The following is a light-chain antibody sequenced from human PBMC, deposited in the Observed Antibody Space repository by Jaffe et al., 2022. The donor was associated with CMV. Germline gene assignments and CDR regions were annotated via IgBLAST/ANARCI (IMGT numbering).Light chain of an antibody. CDR1: QRVGSSF. CDR3: HYYGSSLPWT. J-gene: IGKJ1*01. V-gene: IGKV3-20*01. CDR2: GAS. Sequence: EIVLTQSPDTLSLSPGETATLSCRASQRVGSSFLAWYQQKPGQAPRVLIFGASNRATGIPDRFSGSGSETDFTLTISRLEPEDFAVYYCHYYGSSLPWTFGQGTKVEV.